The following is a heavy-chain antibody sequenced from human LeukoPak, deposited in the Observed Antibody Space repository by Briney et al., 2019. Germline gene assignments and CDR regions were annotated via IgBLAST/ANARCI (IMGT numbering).Heavy chain of an antibody. D-gene: IGHD6-6*01. CDR3: ARSEIAARWRYIDY. CDR2: IWYDGSNK. Sequence: GRSLRLSCAASGFTFSSYGMHWVRQAPGKGLEWVAVIWYDGSNKYYADSVEGRFTISRDNSKNTLYLQMNSLRAEDTAVYYCARSEIAARWRYIDYWGQGTLVTVSS. V-gene: IGHV3-33*01. CDR1: GFTFSSYG. J-gene: IGHJ4*02.